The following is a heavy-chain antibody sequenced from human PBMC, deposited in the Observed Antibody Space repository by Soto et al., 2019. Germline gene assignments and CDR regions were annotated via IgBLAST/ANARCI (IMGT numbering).Heavy chain of an antibody. Sequence: SETLSLTCTVSGGSISSYYWSWIRQPPGKGLEWIGYTYYSGSTNYNPSLKSRVTISVDTSKNQFSLKLSSVTAADTAVYYCARERYYGMDVWGQGTTVTVSS. CDR3: ARERYYGMDV. J-gene: IGHJ6*02. V-gene: IGHV4-59*01. CDR2: TYYSGST. CDR1: GGSISSYY.